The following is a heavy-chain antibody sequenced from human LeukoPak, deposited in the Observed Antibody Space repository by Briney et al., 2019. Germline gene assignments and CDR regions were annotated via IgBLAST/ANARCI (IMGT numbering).Heavy chain of an antibody. CDR3: ARRSGSYHNYFDY. D-gene: IGHD1-26*01. V-gene: IGHV4-39*01. J-gene: IGHJ4*02. Sequence: SETLSLTCTVSGGSISSSSYYWGWIRQPPGKGLEWIGSIYYTGSTYYNPSLKSRVTISVDTSKNQFSLKLSSVTAADTAVYYCARRSGSYHNYFDYWGQGTLVTVSS. CDR1: GGSISSSSYY. CDR2: IYYTGST.